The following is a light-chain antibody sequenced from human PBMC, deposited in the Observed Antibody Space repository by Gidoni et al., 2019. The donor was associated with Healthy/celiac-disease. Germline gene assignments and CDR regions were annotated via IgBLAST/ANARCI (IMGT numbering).Light chain of an antibody. CDR3: MQALQTPLT. V-gene: IGKV2-28*01. CDR2: LGS. J-gene: IGKJ4*01. Sequence: DIVMTQSPLSLPVTPGEPASISCRSSQSLLHSNGYNYLDWYLQKPGQSPQLLIYLGSNRASGVPDRFSGSGSGTEFTLKISRVGAEEVGVYYCMQALQTPLTFGGXTKVEIK. CDR1: QSLLHSNGYNY.